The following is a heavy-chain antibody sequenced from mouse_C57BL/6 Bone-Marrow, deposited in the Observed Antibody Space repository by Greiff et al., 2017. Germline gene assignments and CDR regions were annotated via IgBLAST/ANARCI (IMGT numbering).Heavy chain of an antibody. CDR3: ANEYGIDY. D-gene: IGHD1-1*01. CDR2: IDPSDSYT. J-gene: IGHJ2*01. Sequence: QVQLQQPGAELVRPGTSVKLSCKASGYTFTSYWMHWVKQRPGQGLEWIGVIDPSDSYTNYNQKFKGKATLTVDTSSSTAYMQLSSLTSEDSAVYYCANEYGIDYRGQGTTLTVSS. V-gene: IGHV1-59*01. CDR1: GYTFTSYW.